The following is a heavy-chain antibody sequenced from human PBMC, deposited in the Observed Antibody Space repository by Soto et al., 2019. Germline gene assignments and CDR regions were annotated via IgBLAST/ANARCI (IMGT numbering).Heavy chain of an antibody. J-gene: IGHJ4*02. V-gene: IGHV3-23*01. D-gene: IGHD2-15*01. Sequence: AGGSLRLSCAASGFTFSSYARSWVRQAPGKGLEWVSAISGSGGSTYYADSVKGRFTISRDNSKNTLYLQMDSLRAEDTAVYYCARDGYCSGGSCYSVPVFDYWGQGTLVTVSS. CDR2: ISGSGGST. CDR3: ARDGYCSGGSCYSVPVFDY. CDR1: GFTFSSYA.